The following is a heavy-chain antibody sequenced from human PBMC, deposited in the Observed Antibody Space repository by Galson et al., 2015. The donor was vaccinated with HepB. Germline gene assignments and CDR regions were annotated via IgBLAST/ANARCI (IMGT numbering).Heavy chain of an antibody. Sequence: SLRLSCAASGFTFSSYSMSWVRQAPGEGLEWVANIKQDGSEKYYVDSVKGRFTISRDNAENSLYLQMNSLRAEDTAVYYCVRDRAPRGVQLWLGGSYFDYWGQGTLATVSS. CDR2: IKQDGSEK. D-gene: IGHD5-18*01. CDR1: GFTFSSYS. J-gene: IGHJ4*02. CDR3: VRDRAPRGVQLWLGGSYFDY. V-gene: IGHV3-7*01.